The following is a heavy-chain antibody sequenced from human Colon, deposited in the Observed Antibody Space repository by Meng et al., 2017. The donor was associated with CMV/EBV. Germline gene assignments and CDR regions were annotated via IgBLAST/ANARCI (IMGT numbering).Heavy chain of an antibody. CDR3: ARNYCSSVNCNLGDGLNL. CDR2: ISVYHGDT. CDR1: GYTLTSYD. J-gene: IGHJ3*01. V-gene: IGHV1-18*01. Sequence: ASVKVSCKASGYTLTSYDINWVRQAPGQGLEWMGWISVYHGDTAYAHKFQDRVTMTTDTSTGTAYMELRRLTSDDTADYYCARNYCSSVNCNLGDGLNLWGQGTRVTVSS. D-gene: IGHD2-2*01.